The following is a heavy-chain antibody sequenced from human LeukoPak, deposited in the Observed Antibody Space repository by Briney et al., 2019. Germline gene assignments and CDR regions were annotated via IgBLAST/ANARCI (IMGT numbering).Heavy chain of an antibody. CDR2: MNPNSGNT. CDR3: ARGNADSSSWFDINWFDP. CDR1: GYTFTSYD. V-gene: IGHV1-8*01. D-gene: IGHD6-13*01. J-gene: IGHJ5*02. Sequence: GASLKVSCKASGYTFTSYDINWVRQAPGQGLEWMGWMNPNSGNTGYAQKFQGRVTMTRNTSINTAYMELSSLRSEDTAVYYCARGNADSSSWFDINWFDPWGQGTLVTVSS.